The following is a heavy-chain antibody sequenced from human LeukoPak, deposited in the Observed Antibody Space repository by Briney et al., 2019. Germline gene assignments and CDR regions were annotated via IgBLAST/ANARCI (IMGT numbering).Heavy chain of an antibody. J-gene: IGHJ4*02. CDR2: IWYDGSNK. CDR3: ARDKDGDYGVFDY. Sequence: GRSLRLSCAASGFTFDDYAMHWVRQAPGKGLEWVAVIWYDGSNKYYADSVKGRFTISRDNSKNTLYLQMNSLRAEDTAVYYCARDKDGDYGVFDYWGQGTLVTVSS. CDR1: GFTFDDYA. D-gene: IGHD4-17*01. V-gene: IGHV3-33*08.